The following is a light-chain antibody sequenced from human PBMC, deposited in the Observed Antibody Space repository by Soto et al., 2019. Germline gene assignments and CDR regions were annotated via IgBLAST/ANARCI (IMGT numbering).Light chain of an antibody. J-gene: IGKJ2*01. V-gene: IGKV1-5*03. CDR2: KAS. Sequence: DIQMTQSPSTLSASVGDRVTLTCRASQSISSWLAWYQQKPGKAPKLLIYKASNLESGVPSRFSGSGSGTEFTLTISSLQPDDFATYYCQQYNSYSYSFGQGTKLDIK. CDR3: QQYNSYSYS. CDR1: QSISSW.